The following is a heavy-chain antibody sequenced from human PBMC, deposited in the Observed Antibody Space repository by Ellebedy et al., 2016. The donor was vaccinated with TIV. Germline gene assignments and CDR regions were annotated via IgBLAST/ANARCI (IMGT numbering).Heavy chain of an antibody. D-gene: IGHD4-17*01. CDR2: AYYRSTWIY. CDR1: GDSVSNKYAT. CDR3: ARQTVATSVNDAFDI. Sequence: SQTLSLTCAISGDSVSNKYATWNWIRQSPSRGLEWLGRAYYRSTWIYEYAVSVKGRITINPDTSNNQLSLHLNSVTPEDTAVYYCARQTVATSVNDAFDIWGLGTVVTVSS. V-gene: IGHV6-1*01. J-gene: IGHJ3*02.